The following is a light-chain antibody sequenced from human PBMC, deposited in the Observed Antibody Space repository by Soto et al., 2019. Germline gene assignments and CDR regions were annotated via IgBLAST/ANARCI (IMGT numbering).Light chain of an antibody. CDR2: FSS. V-gene: IGKV1-9*01. Sequence: IQLTQSPSSLSASVGDRVTITCRASQDISRYLAWYQQKARKAPKLLIYFSSTLQSGVPSRFSGSRSGTDFTLTISSLQPEDFATYYCQQLYSYPLTFGAGTKVEI. CDR3: QQLYSYPLT. CDR1: QDISRY. J-gene: IGKJ4*01.